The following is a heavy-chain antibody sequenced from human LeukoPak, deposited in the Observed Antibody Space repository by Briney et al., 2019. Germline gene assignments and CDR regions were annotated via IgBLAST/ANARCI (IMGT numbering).Heavy chain of an antibody. Sequence: ASVKVSCKASGYTFTSYDINWVRQATGQGLEWMGWMNPNSGNTGYAQKFQGRVTITRNTSISTAYTELSSLRSEDTAVYYCARGLYSGSYYDYWGQGTLVTVSS. CDR2: MNPNSGNT. CDR3: ARGLYSGSYYDY. J-gene: IGHJ4*02. V-gene: IGHV1-8*03. CDR1: GYTFTSYD. D-gene: IGHD1-26*01.